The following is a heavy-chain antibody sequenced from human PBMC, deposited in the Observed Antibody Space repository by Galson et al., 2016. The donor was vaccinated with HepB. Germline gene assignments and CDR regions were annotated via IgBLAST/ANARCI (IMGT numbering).Heavy chain of an antibody. D-gene: IGHD7-27*01. J-gene: IGHJ3*02. V-gene: IGHV3-53*01. CDR2: IFPSGGT. CDR1: GLTVTSNH. CDR3: GTSSRAWGCDAFDI. Sequence: SLRLSCAASGLTVTSNHMGWVRQAPGKGLEWVSVIFPSGGTSNADSVRGRFIVFRDNAKNTLYLQMNSLRVEDTAGYYRGTSSRAWGCDAFDIWGQGTMVTVSS.